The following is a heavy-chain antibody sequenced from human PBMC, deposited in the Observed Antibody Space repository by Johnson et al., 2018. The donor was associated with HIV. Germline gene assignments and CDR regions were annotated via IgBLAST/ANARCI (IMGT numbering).Heavy chain of an antibody. CDR2: IKQDGSEK. CDR1: GFTFSSYG. D-gene: IGHD1-26*01. J-gene: IGHJ3*02. Sequence: VQLVESGGGLVQPGGSLRLSCAASGFTFSSYGMHWVRQAPGKGLEWVANIKQDGSEKYYVDSVKGRFNISRDNAKKTLYLQRSSLRAEDTAVYYCARVPEWIVGTDRVKDAFDIWGQGTMVTVSS. CDR3: ARVPEWIVGTDRVKDAFDI. V-gene: IGHV3-7*03.